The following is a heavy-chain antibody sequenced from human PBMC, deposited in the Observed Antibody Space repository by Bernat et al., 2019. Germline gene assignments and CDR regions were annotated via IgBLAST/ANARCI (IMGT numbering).Heavy chain of an antibody. CDR1: GGSISSGGYY. CDR2: IYYSGST. CDR3: ATTYDFWSGGSYYYYGMDV. V-gene: IGHV4-31*03. J-gene: IGHJ6*02. Sequence: QVQLQESGPGLVKPSQTLSLTCTVSGGSISSGGYYWSWIRQHPGKGLEWIGYIYYSGSTYYNPSLKSRVTMSVDTSKNQFYLKLSSVTDADTAVYYCATTYDFWSGGSYYYYGMDVWGQGTTITVSS. D-gene: IGHD3-3*01.